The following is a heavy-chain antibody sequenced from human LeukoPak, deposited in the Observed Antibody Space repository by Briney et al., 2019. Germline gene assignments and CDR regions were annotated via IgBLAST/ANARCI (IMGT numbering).Heavy chain of an antibody. D-gene: IGHD2-2*01. CDR2: INPDSGGT. Sequence: ASVKVSCKASAYTFTKFGISWVRQAPGQGREWRGWINPDSGGTNSAQKFQGRVTMTRDTSISTAYMELSSLRSDDTAVYYCARDHCTSINCYEYKYYGMDVWGQGTTVTVSS. V-gene: IGHV1-2*02. J-gene: IGHJ6*02. CDR3: ARDHCTSINCYEYKYYGMDV. CDR1: AYTFTKFG.